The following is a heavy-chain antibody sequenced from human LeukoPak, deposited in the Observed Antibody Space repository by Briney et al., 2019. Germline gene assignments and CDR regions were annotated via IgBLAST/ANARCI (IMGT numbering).Heavy chain of an antibody. CDR1: GFTFSSYT. Sequence: GGSLRLSCAASGFTFSSYTMHWVRQAPGKGLEWVTVISYDGSNKYYADSVKGRFTISRDNSKNTLYLQMNSLRDEDTALYYCARGANYDFWSGYTTDGYNWFDPWGQGTLVTVSS. CDR3: ARGANYDFWSGYTTDGYNWFDP. J-gene: IGHJ5*02. D-gene: IGHD3-3*01. V-gene: IGHV3-30-3*01. CDR2: ISYDGSNK.